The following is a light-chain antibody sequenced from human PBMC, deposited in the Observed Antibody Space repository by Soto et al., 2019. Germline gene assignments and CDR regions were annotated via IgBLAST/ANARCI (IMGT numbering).Light chain of an antibody. V-gene: IGKV1-33*01. CDR2: DAS. CDR1: QDISNY. Sequence: DIQMTQSPSSLSASVGDRVTITCQASQDISNYLNWYQQKPGKAPKLLIYDASNLETGVPSRFSGSGSVTDFTFTISSLQPEDIATYYCQQYDNLPPYTVGQGTKLEIK. CDR3: QQYDNLPPYT. J-gene: IGKJ2*01.